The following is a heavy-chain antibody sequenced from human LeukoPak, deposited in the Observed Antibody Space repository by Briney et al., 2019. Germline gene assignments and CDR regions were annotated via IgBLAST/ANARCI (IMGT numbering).Heavy chain of an antibody. CDR2: ISWNGDNI. CDR3: AKDRTGYYDSSAFDY. D-gene: IGHD3-22*01. V-gene: IGHV3-9*01. J-gene: IGHJ4*02. Sequence: GGSLRLSCAASGFTFRDYSMNWVRQVPGKGLEWVAGISWNGDNIVYADSVKGRFTISRDNAKNSLYLQMHSLKPEDTAFYYCAKDRTGYYDSSAFDYWGQGTLVTVSS. CDR1: GFTFRDYS.